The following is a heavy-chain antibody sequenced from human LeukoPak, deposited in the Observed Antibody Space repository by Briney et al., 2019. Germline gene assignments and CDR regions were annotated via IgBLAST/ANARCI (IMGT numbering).Heavy chain of an antibody. CDR2: IRQDGSQK. Sequence: GGSLRLSCAASGFTFSSYWMSWVRQAPGKGLEWVATIRQDGSQKYYVDSVKGRFTISRDNAKNSLYLQMNSLRAEDTALYYCAKGDYYDSSGYPDYWGQGTLVTVSS. D-gene: IGHD3-22*01. J-gene: IGHJ4*02. CDR3: AKGDYYDSSGYPDY. V-gene: IGHV3-7*03. CDR1: GFTFSSYW.